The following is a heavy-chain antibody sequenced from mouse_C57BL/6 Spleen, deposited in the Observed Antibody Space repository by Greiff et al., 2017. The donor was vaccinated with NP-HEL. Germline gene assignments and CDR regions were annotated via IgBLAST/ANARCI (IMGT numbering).Heavy chain of an antibody. CDR2: ISDGGSYT. Sequence: DVKLVESGGGLVKPGGSLKLSCAASGFTFSSYAMSWVRQTPEKRLEWVATISDGGSYTYYPDNVKGRFTISRDNAKNNLYLQMSHLKSEDTAMYYCASPDYYYYGSSYVGWFAYWGQGTLVTVSA. D-gene: IGHD1-1*01. CDR3: ASPDYYYYGSSYVGWFAY. J-gene: IGHJ3*01. CDR1: GFTFSSYA. V-gene: IGHV5-4*03.